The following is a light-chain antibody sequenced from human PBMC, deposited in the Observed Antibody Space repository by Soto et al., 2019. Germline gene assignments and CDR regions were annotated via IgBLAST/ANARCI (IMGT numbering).Light chain of an antibody. CDR1: QCVSSSN. Sequence: EIVLTQSPGTLSLSPGKKTTLSCRASQCVSSSNLAWYQQKPGQAPRLLIYGASTRATGISDRFSGSGSGTDFTLTIGRLEPEDFAVYHCQQYGSSPWTFGQGTKVDIK. CDR2: GAS. V-gene: IGKV3-20*01. J-gene: IGKJ1*01. CDR3: QQYGSSPWT.